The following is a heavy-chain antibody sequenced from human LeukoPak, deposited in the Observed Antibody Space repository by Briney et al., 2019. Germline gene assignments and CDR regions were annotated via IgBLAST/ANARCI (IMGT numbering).Heavy chain of an antibody. D-gene: IGHD6-13*01. Sequence: ASVKVSCRASGYTFTAYSMHWVRQAPGQGLEYMGWLNPNSGDTNYAQKFQGRVTMTRDTSMSTAYMELSGLRFDDTAVYYCARDGRSWYDYLDYWGQGTLVTVSS. V-gene: IGHV1-2*02. CDR3: ARDGRSWYDYLDY. J-gene: IGHJ4*02. CDR2: LNPNSGDT. CDR1: GYTFTAYS.